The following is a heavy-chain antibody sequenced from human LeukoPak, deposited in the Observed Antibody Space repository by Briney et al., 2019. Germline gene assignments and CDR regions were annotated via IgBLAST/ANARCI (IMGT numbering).Heavy chain of an antibody. CDR1: GYTLTELS. CDR3: ATDPAAAGLRAPRSDY. Sequence: ASVKVSCKVSGYTLTELSMHWVRQAPGKGLEWMGGFDPEDGETIYAQKFQGRVTMTEDTSTDTAYMELSSLRSEDTAVYYCATDPAAAGLRAPRSDYWGQGTLVTVSS. CDR2: FDPEDGET. J-gene: IGHJ4*02. V-gene: IGHV1-24*01. D-gene: IGHD6-13*01.